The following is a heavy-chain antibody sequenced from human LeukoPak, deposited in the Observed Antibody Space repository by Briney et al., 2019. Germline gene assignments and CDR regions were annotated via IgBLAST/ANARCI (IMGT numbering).Heavy chain of an antibody. CDR1: GFSFSTFA. J-gene: IGHJ4*02. CDR2: ISGRGGDT. Sequence: GGSLRLSCAASGFSFSTFAMNWVRQVPGKGLEWVSGISGRGGDTYDAESVRGRFTISRYDSKNTLYLQMTSLRAEDTAIYYCAKDRGFTLRDGGVLDYWGQGTLVTVSS. V-gene: IGHV3-23*01. D-gene: IGHD5-24*01. CDR3: AKDRGFTLRDGGVLDY.